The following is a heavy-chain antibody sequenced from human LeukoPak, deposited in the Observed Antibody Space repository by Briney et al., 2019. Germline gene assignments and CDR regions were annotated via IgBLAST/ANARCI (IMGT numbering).Heavy chain of an antibody. J-gene: IGHJ4*02. V-gene: IGHV1-58*01. CDR2: IVVGSGNT. CDR3: ARDLDIVVVVAATPFDY. D-gene: IGHD2-15*01. Sequence: GASVKVSCKASGFTFTSSAVQWVRQARGQRLEWIGWIVVGSGNTNYAQKFQERVTITRDMSTSTAYMELRSLRSDDTAVYYCARDLDIVVVVAATPFDYWGQGTLVTVSS. CDR1: GFTFTSSA.